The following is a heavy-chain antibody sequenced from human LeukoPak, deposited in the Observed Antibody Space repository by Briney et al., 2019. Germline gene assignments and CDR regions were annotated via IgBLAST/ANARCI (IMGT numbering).Heavy chain of an antibody. V-gene: IGHV3-74*01. D-gene: IGHD3-10*02. CDR2: IASDGSST. Sequence: GGSLRLSCAASGFTFSSYWMNWVRQAPGKGLVWVSRIASDGSSTTYADSVKGRFGISRDNAKNTLYLQMNSLTTDDTAFYFCAKELDTMFFDYWGQGALVTVSS. CDR1: GFTFSSYW. CDR3: AKELDTMFFDY. J-gene: IGHJ4*02.